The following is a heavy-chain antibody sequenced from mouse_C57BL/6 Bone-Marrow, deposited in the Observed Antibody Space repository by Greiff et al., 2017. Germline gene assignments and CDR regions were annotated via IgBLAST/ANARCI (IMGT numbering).Heavy chain of an antibody. CDR2: IDPANGNN. V-gene: IGHV14-3*01. D-gene: IGHD3-1*01. J-gene: IGHJ4*01. CDR3: ARSALATYYAMYY. CDR1: GFNIKNTN. Sequence: VQLQQSVAELVRRGASVKLSCTASGFNIKNTNMHWVKQRPEHGLEWIGRIDPANGNNKYAPKLQGKATITADTSANTAYLQLSILTSEDTAIYYCARSALATYYAMYYWGQVTSVTVSS.